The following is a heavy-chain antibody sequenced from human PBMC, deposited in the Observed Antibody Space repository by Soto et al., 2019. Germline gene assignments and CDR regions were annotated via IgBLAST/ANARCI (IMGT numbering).Heavy chain of an antibody. CDR2: ISWNSGSI. Sequence: SLRLSCAASGFTFDGYAMHWVRQAPGEGLGWDSGISWNSGSISYADSVKGRFTISRDNAKNSLYLQMNSLRAEDTALYSCAKDYGSGSYYDYWGQGTLVTVSS. V-gene: IGHV3-9*01. CDR3: AKDYGSGSYYDY. D-gene: IGHD3-10*01. J-gene: IGHJ4*02. CDR1: GFTFDGYA.